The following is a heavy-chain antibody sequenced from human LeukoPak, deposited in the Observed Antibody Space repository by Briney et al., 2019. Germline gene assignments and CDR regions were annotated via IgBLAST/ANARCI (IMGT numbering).Heavy chain of an antibody. V-gene: IGHV1-2*02. CDR3: ARGPPVAGTVDY. D-gene: IGHD6-19*01. J-gene: IGHJ4*02. Sequence: ASVKVSCKASGYTFTGYYMHWVRQAPGQGLEWMGWINPNSGGTNYAQKFQGRVTMTRNTSISTAYMELSRLRSDDTAVYYCARGPPVAGTVDYWGQGTLVTVSS. CDR2: INPNSGGT. CDR1: GYTFTGYY.